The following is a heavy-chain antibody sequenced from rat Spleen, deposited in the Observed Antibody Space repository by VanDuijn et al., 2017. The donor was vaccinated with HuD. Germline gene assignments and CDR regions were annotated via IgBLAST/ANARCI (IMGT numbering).Heavy chain of an antibody. CDR3: VRHGYTRYYFDY. D-gene: IGHD1-9*01. CDR2: ISSGGCCI. CDR1: GFTFSSFP. V-gene: IGHV5-25*01. Sequence: EVQLVESGGGLVQPGRSLKLSCAASGFTFSSFPMAWVRQAPKKGLEWVAYISSGGCCIYYPDSVQGRFTISRHNAKSTLYLQMDSLRSEDTATYYCVRHGYTRYYFDYWGQGVMVTVSS. J-gene: IGHJ2*01.